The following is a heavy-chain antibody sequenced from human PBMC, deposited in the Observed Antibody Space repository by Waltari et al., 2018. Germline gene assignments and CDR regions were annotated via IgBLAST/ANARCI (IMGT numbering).Heavy chain of an antibody. CDR3: ARGRDFWSGYRYFDY. D-gene: IGHD3-3*01. Sequence: QVQLQESGPGLVKPSETLSLTCTVSGGSISSYYWSWIRQPPGKGLEWIGYIYYSGSTNYNPSLKSQVTISVDTSKNQFSLKLSSVTAADTAVYYCARGRDFWSGYRYFDYWGQGTLVTVSS. J-gene: IGHJ4*02. CDR2: IYYSGST. V-gene: IGHV4-59*01. CDR1: GGSISSYY.